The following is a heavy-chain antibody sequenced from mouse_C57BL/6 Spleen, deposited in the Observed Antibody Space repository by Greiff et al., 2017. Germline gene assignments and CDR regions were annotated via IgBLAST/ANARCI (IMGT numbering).Heavy chain of an antibody. J-gene: IGHJ1*03. V-gene: IGHV5-4*01. Sequence: EVKLMESGGGLVKPGGSLKLSCAASGFTFSSYAMSWVRQTPEKRLEWVATISDGGSYTNYPDNVKGRFTISRDNAKHNLYLQLSHLKTEDTAMYYYAKDSSYGGYSWDFDVWGTGTTVTVSS. D-gene: IGHD2-3*01. CDR2: ISDGGSYT. CDR3: AKDSSYGGYSWDFDV. CDR1: GFTFSSYA.